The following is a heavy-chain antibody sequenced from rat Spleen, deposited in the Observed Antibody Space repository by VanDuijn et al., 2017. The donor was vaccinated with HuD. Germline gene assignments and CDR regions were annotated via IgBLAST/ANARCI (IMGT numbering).Heavy chain of an antibody. CDR1: GFTFTDYY. CDR3: ARRHYGYTDYFDY. Sequence: EVQLVESDGGLVQPGRSLKLSCAASGFTFTDYYMAWVRQAPTKGLEWVATISSDGRRNYYADSVEGRFTISRDNAKSTLSLQMDSLRSEDTATYHCARRHYGYTDYFDYWGQGVMVTVSP. V-gene: IGHV5-29*01. D-gene: IGHD1-9*01. J-gene: IGHJ2*01. CDR2: ISSDGRRN.